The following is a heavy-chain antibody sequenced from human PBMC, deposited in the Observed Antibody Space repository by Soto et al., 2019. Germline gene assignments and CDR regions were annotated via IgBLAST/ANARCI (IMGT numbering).Heavy chain of an antibody. D-gene: IGHD2-8*01. V-gene: IGHV3-23*01. Sequence: GGSLRLSCTASGFTFINSVMSWVRQSPGKGLEWVSAITGSGGDTYHADSVKGRFTISRDNTQDTLYLQMSSLKAEDTAVYYCAKGSANGRPYYFDYWGQGTLVTVSS. CDR1: GFTFINSV. CDR2: ITGSGGDT. J-gene: IGHJ4*02. CDR3: AKGSANGRPYYFDY.